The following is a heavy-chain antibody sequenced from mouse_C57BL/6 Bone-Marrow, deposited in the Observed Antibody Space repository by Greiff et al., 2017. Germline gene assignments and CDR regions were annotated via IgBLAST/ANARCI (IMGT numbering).Heavy chain of an antibody. Sequence: EVKLMESGAELVRPGASVKLSCTASGFNIKDDYMHWVKQRPEQGLEWLGWIDPENGDTEYASKFQGKATITADTSSNTASLQLSSLTSEDTAVYYCTTDYGSSSWFAYWGQGTLVTVSA. CDR3: TTDYGSSSWFAY. V-gene: IGHV14-4*01. J-gene: IGHJ3*01. CDR2: IDPENGDT. D-gene: IGHD1-1*01. CDR1: GFNIKDDY.